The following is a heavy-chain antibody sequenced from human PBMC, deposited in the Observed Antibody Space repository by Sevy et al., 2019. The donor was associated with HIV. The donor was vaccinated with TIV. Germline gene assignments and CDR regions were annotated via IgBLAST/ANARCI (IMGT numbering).Heavy chain of an antibody. V-gene: IGHV3-30*04. Sequence: GGSLRLSCVASDFTVRYYAMHWVRQAPGKGLEWVAVISNDGNNKRYAESGKGRFTVSRDNSKNTLYLELNSLRPEDTAIFYCARAPLYYDTSVYFDYWGQGTLVTVSS. D-gene: IGHD3-16*01. CDR3: ARAPLYYDTSVYFDY. CDR1: DFTVRYYA. J-gene: IGHJ4*02. CDR2: ISNDGNNK.